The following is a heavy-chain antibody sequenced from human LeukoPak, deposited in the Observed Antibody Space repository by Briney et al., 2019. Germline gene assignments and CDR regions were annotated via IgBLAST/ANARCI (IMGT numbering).Heavy chain of an antibody. CDR2: IYHSGST. V-gene: IGHV4-30-2*01. J-gene: IGHJ4*02. CDR1: GGSISSGGYS. D-gene: IGHD6-19*01. Sequence: SEILSLTCAVSGGSISSGGYSWSWIRQPPGKGLEWIGYIYHSGSTYYNPSLKSRVTMSVDTSKNQFSLKLTAVTAADTAVYYCARDRGQVAAFDYWGQGILVTVSS. CDR3: ARDRGQVAAFDY.